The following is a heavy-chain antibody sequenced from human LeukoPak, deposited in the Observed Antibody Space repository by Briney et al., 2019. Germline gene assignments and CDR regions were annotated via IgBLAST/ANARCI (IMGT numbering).Heavy chain of an antibody. CDR1: GYSFTSYW. V-gene: IGHV5-51*01. Sequence: GESLKISRKGSGYSFTSYWIGWVRPMPGKGLEWVGIIYPGDSDTRYSPSFQGQVTISADKSISTAYLQWSSLKASDTAMYYCARRAYCGGDCSNWFDPWGQGTLVTVSS. J-gene: IGHJ5*02. CDR3: ARRAYCGGDCSNWFDP. D-gene: IGHD2-21*02. CDR2: IYPGDSDT.